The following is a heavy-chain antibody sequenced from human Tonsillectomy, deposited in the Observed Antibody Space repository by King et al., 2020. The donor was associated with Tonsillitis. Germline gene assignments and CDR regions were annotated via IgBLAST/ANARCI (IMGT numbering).Heavy chain of an antibody. Sequence: QLVQSGAEVKKPGASVKVSCKASGYTFSSYGISWVRQAPGQGLEWMGWISGYNGNTNYPQKLQGRDTMTTDTNTSTAYMELRSLRSDDPAVYYCARLNGDLLYRFDPWGQGTLVTVSS. CDR1: GYTFSSYG. CDR3: ARLNGDLLYRFDP. V-gene: IGHV1-18*04. J-gene: IGHJ5*02. D-gene: IGHD3-10*01. CDR2: ISGYNGNT.